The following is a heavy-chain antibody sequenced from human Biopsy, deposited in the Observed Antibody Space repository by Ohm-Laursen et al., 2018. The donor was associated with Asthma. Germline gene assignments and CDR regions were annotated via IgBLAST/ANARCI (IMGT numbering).Heavy chain of an antibody. Sequence: SLRLSCAASGFTFGDYWMSWVRQAPGKGLEWVANIKQDGSEKYYVDSVKGRSSTSRDNAKNSLYLQMNSLRVEDTAVYYCARDGRWFDPWGQGTLVTVSS. CDR1: GFTFGDYW. CDR2: IKQDGSEK. J-gene: IGHJ5*02. CDR3: ARDGRWFDP. V-gene: IGHV3-7*01.